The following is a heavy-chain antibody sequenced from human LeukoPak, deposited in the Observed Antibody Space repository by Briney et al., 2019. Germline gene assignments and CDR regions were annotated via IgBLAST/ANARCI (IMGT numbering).Heavy chain of an antibody. J-gene: IGHJ4*02. CDR1: GYTFTGYS. Sequence: ASVKVSCKASGYTFTGYSMHWVRQAPGQGLEWMGWLNPNSGDTNYAQKFQGRVTMTRDTSISTAYMELSRLTSDDTAVYYCARADPVYDFWSGYFDYWGQGSLVTVSS. D-gene: IGHD3-3*01. CDR2: LNPNSGDT. V-gene: IGHV1-2*02. CDR3: ARADPVYDFWSGYFDY.